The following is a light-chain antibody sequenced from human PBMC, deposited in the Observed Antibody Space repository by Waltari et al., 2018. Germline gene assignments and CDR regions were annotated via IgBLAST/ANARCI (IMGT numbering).Light chain of an antibody. V-gene: IGKV4-1*01. CDR1: QSPFSSPNKRNY. J-gene: IGKJ4*01. CDR3: QQYYDSPLT. CDR2: WAS. Sequence: DIVMTQSPDSLTVSLGERATINCRSSQSPFSSPNKRNYLAWYQQKAGQSPKLLIYWASTRESGVPDRFSGSGSGTDFSLTISNLQAEDVAVYSCQQYYDSPLTFGGGTKVEIK.